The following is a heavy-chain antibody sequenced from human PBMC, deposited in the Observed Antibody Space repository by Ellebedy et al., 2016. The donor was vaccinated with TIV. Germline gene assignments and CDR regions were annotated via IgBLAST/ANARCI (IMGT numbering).Heavy chain of an antibody. V-gene: IGHV3-21*06. CDR2: ISPSGSYR. CDR1: GFTFNTHN. CDR3: ARDFLK. J-gene: IGHJ4*02. Sequence: GESLKISCVVSGFTFNTHNMNWVRQAPGKGLEWVASISPSGSYRNYADSVKGRFIISRDNANNSLHLQMDSLRAEDTAVYYCARDFLKWGQGTLVTVSS.